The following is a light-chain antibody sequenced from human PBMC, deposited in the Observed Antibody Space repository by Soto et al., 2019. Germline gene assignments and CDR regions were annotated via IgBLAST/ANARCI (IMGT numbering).Light chain of an antibody. Sequence: DIQMTQSKSSLSASVGDRVTITCRASQGISNYLAWSQQKPGKVPKLLIYAASTLQSGVPSRLSGSGSGKDCTLTISSLQPEDVATYYWQKYNSAPLTFGGGTKVEIK. CDR3: QKYNSAPLT. V-gene: IGKV1-27*01. J-gene: IGKJ4*02. CDR2: AAS. CDR1: QGISNY.